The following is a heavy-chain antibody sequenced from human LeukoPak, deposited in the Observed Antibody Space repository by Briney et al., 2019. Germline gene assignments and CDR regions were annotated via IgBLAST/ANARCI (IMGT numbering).Heavy chain of an antibody. CDR2: ISYSGST. V-gene: IGHV4-59*01. D-gene: IGHD5-24*01. CDR1: GGSIRSYY. J-gene: IGHJ3*02. CDR3: AASDGYKGYGI. Sequence: SETLSLTCTVSGGSIRSYYWSWIRQPPGRGLEWIGYISYSGSTNSDPSLKSRATISVDTSKNQFSLKLSSVTAADTAVYYCAASDGYKGYGIWGQGTMVTVSS.